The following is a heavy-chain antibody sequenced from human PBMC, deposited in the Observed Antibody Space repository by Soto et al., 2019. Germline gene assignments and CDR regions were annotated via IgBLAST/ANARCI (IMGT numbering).Heavy chain of an antibody. Sequence: SGPTLVNPTQTLTLTCTFSGFSLSTSGMRVSWIRQPPGKALEWLARIDWDDDKFYSTSLKTRLTISKDTSKNQVVLTMTNMDPVDTATYYCALNCPDGFQHWGQGTLVTVSS. CDR2: IDWDDDK. V-gene: IGHV2-70*04. J-gene: IGHJ1*01. CDR3: ALNCPDGFQH. D-gene: IGHD2-21*01. CDR1: GFSLSTSGMR.